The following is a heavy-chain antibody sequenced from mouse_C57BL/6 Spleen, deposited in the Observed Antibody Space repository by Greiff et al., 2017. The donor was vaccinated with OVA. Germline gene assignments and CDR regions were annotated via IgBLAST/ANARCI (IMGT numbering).Heavy chain of an antibody. V-gene: IGHV1-69*01. J-gene: IGHJ2*01. CDR2: IDPSDSYT. CDR1: GYTFTGYW. CDR3: ARGVTTPFDY. D-gene: IGHD2-2*01. Sequence: VQLQQPGAELVMPGASVKLSCKASGYTFTGYWMHWVKQRPGQGLEWIGEIDPSDSYTNYNQKFKGKSTLTVDKSSSTAYMQLSSLTSADSAVYYCARGVTTPFDYWGQGTTLTVSS.